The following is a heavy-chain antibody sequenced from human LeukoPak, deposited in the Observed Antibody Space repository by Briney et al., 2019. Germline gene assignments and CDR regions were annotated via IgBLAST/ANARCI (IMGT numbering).Heavy chain of an antibody. J-gene: IGHJ4*02. CDR1: GFTFSSYG. D-gene: IGHD3-22*01. V-gene: IGHV3-30*03. CDR2: ISYDGSNK. CDR3: ARRPKADSSGYYYYFDY. Sequence: GRSLRLSCAASGFTFSSYGMHWVRQAPGKGLEWVAVISYDGSNKYYADSVKGRFTISRDNSKNTLYLQMNSLRAEDTAVYYCARRPKADSSGYYYYFDYWGQGTLVTVSS.